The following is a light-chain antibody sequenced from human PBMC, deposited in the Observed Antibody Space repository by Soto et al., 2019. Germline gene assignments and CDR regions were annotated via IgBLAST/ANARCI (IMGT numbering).Light chain of an antibody. J-gene: IGLJ1*01. CDR1: SSNIGAGFD. Sequence: QSVLTQSPSVSGAPGQRVSISCTGTSSNIGAGFDVHWYQQLPATAPKLLIYGNNNRPSGVPDRFSGSKSGTSASLAITGLQAEDEADYYCQSYDTSRSGGSVFGTGTKVTVL. CDR2: GNN. CDR3: QSYDTSRSGGSV. V-gene: IGLV1-40*01.